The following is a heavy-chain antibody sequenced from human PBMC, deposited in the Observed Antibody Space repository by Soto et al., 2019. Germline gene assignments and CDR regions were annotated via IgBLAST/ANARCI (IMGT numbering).Heavy chain of an antibody. Sequence: QVQLQQWGAGLLKPSETLSLTCAVSSGSFSVYFWSWIRQPPGKGLEWIGEINDGGSINYNPSLKSRVTISVDISKNQFSLKLDSLTAADTAVYYCARGLYTNSPRYWGQGTLVTVSS. D-gene: IGHD2-2*02. CDR1: SGSFSVYF. V-gene: IGHV4-34*01. CDR3: ARGLYTNSPRY. J-gene: IGHJ4*02. CDR2: INDGGSI.